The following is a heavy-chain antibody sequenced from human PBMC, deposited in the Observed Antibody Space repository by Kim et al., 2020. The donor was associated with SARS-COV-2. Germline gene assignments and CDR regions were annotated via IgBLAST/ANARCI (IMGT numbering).Heavy chain of an antibody. CDR2: IIAYNVNT. Sequence: ASVKVSCKASGYTFTSYGIRWVRQAPGQGLEWMGWIIAYNVNTNYAQKLQGRVTMTTDTSTSTAYMELRSLRSDDTAVYYCARVGYDFWSGYKNYYYYMDVWGKGTTVTVAS. D-gene: IGHD3-3*01. CDR1: GYTFTSYG. J-gene: IGHJ6*03. CDR3: ARVGYDFWSGYKNYYYYMDV. V-gene: IGHV1-18*01.